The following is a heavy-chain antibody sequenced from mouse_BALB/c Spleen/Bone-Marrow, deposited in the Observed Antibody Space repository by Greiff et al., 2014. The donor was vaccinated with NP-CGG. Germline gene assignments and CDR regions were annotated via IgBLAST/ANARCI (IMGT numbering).Heavy chain of an antibody. CDR2: IDPANGNT. CDR1: GFNINDTY. Sequence: EVKLVESGAELVKPGASVKLSCTASGFNINDTYMHWVKQRPEQGLEWIGRIDPANGNTKYDPKFQGKATITADTSSNTAYLQLSSLTSEDTAVYYCAMYYYGSSLFAYWGQGTLVTVSA. CDR3: AMYYYGSSLFAY. V-gene: IGHV14-3*02. D-gene: IGHD1-1*01. J-gene: IGHJ3*01.